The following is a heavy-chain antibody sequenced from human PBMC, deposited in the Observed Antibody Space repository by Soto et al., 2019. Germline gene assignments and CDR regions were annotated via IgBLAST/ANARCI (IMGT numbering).Heavy chain of an antibody. CDR2: IYHSGGT. D-gene: IGHD3-10*01. CDR1: GGSINSGGDS. V-gene: IGHV4-30-2*01. CDR3: ARTAAGGWFDP. Sequence: QLQLQESGSGLLKPSQTLSLTCAVSGGSINSGGDSWSWIRQPPGKGLEWIGYIYHSGGTYYNPSLKGRVIISIDRSKDQFSLKLTPVTAADTAVYCCARTAAGGWFDPWGQGTLVTVSS. J-gene: IGHJ5*02.